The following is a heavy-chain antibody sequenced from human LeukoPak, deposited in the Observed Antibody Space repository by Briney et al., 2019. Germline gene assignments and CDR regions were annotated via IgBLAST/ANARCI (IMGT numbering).Heavy chain of an antibody. V-gene: IGHV3-49*04. CDR3: AKGAPWYNYMDV. CDR2: IRSKAYGGTT. D-gene: IGHD1-14*01. Sequence: GRSLRLSCTASGFTFGDYGMSWVRQAPGKGLEWVGFIRSKAYGGTTEYAASVKGRFTISRDDSKSIAYLQMNSLKTEDTAVYYCAKGAPWYNYMDVWGKGTTVIVSS. J-gene: IGHJ6*03. CDR1: GFTFGDYG.